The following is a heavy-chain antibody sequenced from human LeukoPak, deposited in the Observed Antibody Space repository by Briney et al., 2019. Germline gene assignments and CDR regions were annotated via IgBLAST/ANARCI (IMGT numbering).Heavy chain of an antibody. J-gene: IGHJ5*02. Sequence: SETLSLTCSVSGESISSGYYWGWIRQPPGKGLEWLGSVSHSGITYYNSSLNSRVTISVDTSKNHFSLTVNSVTAADTAVYYCARLVIPWGQGILVTVSS. D-gene: IGHD3-10*01. CDR2: VSHSGIT. V-gene: IGHV4-38-2*01. CDR1: GESISSGYY. CDR3: ARLVIP.